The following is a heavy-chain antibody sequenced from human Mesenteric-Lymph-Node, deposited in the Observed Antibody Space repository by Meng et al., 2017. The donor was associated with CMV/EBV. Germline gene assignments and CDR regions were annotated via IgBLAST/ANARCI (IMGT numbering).Heavy chain of an antibody. J-gene: IGHJ4*02. CDR1: GYTFTNYL. CDR3: ARGRGGATVGYFDY. Sequence: ASGYTFTNYLIHWVRQAPGQGLEWMGWINTGKGDTKYSQNFQGRVTITRDTSASTAYMELSSLRSEDTAVYYCARGRGGATVGYFDYWGQGTLVTSPQ. CDR2: INTGKGDT. V-gene: IGHV1-3*04. D-gene: IGHD3-16*01.